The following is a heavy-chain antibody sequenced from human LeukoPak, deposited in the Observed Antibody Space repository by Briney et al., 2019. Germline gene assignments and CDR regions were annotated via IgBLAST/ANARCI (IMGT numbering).Heavy chain of an antibody. CDR1: GYTFTGYY. D-gene: IGHD6-19*01. CDR2: INPNSGGT. V-gene: IGHV1-2*02. Sequence: GASVKVSCKASGYTFTGYYMHWVRQAPGQGLEWMGWINPNSGGTNYAQKFQGRVTMTRNTSISTAYMELSSLRSEDTAVYYCARGRSYSSGWFNLFDYYMDVWGKGATVTVSS. J-gene: IGHJ6*03. CDR3: ARGRSYSSGWFNLFDYYMDV.